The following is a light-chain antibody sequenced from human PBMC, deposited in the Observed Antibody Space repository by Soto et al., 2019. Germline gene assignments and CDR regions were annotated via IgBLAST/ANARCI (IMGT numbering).Light chain of an antibody. Sequence: EILLTHSPGTLSLSPVERATLSCRASLTISDNYLAWYQQKPGQAPRLLIHGASSRATGIPDRISGSGSGTDSTLTISRLEPEDFAVYYCQQRSNWPPTFGQGTRLEIK. J-gene: IGKJ5*01. CDR1: LTISDNY. CDR3: QQRSNWPPT. V-gene: IGKV3D-20*02. CDR2: GAS.